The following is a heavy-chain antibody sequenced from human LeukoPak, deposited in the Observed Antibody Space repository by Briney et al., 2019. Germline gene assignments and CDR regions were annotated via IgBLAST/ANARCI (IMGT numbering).Heavy chain of an antibody. Sequence: SETLSLTCTVSGGSISSYYWSWIRQPPGKGLEWIGYIYYSGNTKYNPSLKSRVTISVDTSKNQFSLKLNSVTAADTAVYYCARSHMFSSGWWEYYFDYWGQGTLVTVSS. V-gene: IGHV4-59*01. J-gene: IGHJ4*02. CDR1: GGSISSYY. CDR2: IYYSGNT. D-gene: IGHD6-19*01. CDR3: ARSHMFSSGWWEYYFDY.